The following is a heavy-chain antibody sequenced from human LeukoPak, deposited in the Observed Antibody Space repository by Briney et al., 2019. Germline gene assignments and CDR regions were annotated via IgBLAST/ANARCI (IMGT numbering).Heavy chain of an antibody. Sequence: GGSLRLSCAASGFTFSNYWMTWVRQAPGKGLEWVAHINQDGSREYYIDSVKARFTISRDNAKNSLSLQMNSLRAEDTAVYYCVRDGGVSGYDLLDCWGQGTFLTVCS. D-gene: IGHD5-12*01. CDR2: INQDGSRE. CDR3: VRDGGVSGYDLLDC. V-gene: IGHV3-7*01. CDR1: GFTFSNYW. J-gene: IGHJ4*02.